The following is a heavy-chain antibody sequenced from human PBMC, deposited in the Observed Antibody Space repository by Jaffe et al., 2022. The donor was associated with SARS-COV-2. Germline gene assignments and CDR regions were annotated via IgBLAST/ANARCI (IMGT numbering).Heavy chain of an antibody. Sequence: QVQLVESGGGVVQPGRSLRLSCAASGFTFSSYGMHWVRQAPGKGLEWVAVISYDGSNKYYADSVKGRFTISRDNSKNTLYLQMNSLRAEDTAVYYCANPRPNMDVWGQGTTVTVSS. CDR2: ISYDGSNK. V-gene: IGHV3-30*18. CDR1: GFTFSSYG. J-gene: IGHJ6*02. CDR3: ANPRPNMDV.